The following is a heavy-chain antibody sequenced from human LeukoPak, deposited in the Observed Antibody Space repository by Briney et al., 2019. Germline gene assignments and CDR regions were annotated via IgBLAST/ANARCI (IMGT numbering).Heavy chain of an antibody. CDR1: GYIFTSYY. V-gene: IGHV1-46*01. Sequence: GASVKVSCKASGYIFTSYYMHWVRQAPGQGLEWMGIINPSGGSTSYAQKFQGRVTMTRDMSTSTVYMELSSLRSEDTAVYYCARDLFHYYGSGSYFNDYWGQGTLVTVSS. CDR3: ARDLFHYYGSGSYFNDY. J-gene: IGHJ4*02. D-gene: IGHD3-10*01. CDR2: INPSGGST.